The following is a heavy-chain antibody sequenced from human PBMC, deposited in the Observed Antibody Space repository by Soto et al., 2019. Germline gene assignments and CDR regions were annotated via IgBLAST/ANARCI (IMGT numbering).Heavy chain of an antibody. CDR1: GVSITPYF. Sequence: QVQLQESGPGLVKPSETLSLTCTVSGVSITPYFWSWIRQPAGEAPEWLGHIYASGRTTYNPSLKSRVTMFVSQTQVSLRLTSVTAADTAVYYCARDADETAIVPAPWLVWGRGTMVTVSS. J-gene: IGHJ6*02. CDR2: IYASGRT. D-gene: IGHD2-21*02. V-gene: IGHV4-4*07. CDR3: ARDADETAIVPAPWLV.